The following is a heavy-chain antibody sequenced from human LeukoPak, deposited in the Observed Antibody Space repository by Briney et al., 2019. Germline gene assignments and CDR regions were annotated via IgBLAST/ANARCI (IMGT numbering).Heavy chain of an antibody. CDR3: ASLGYCSSTSCQSHYYYMDV. V-gene: IGHV1-2*02. CDR2: INPNSGGT. CDR1: GYTFTGYY. Sequence: ASVKVSCKASGYTFTGYYMHWVRQAPGQGREWMGWINPNSGGTNYAQKFQGRVTMTRDTSISTAYMELSRLRSDDTAVYYCASLGYCSSTSCQSHYYYMDVWGKGTTVTVSS. D-gene: IGHD2-2*01. J-gene: IGHJ6*03.